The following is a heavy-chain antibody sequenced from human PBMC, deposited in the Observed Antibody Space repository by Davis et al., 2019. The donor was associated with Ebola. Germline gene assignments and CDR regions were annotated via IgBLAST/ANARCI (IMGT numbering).Heavy chain of an antibody. Sequence: GGSLRLSCKGSGYSFTSYWIGWVRQLPGKGLEWMGIIYPGDSDTRYSPSFQGQVTISADKSISTAYLQWSSLKASDTTMYYCARQGGYSSSGYGMDVWGQGTTVTVSS. CDR3: ARQGGYSSSGYGMDV. J-gene: IGHJ6*02. CDR2: IYPGDSDT. V-gene: IGHV5-51*01. CDR1: GYSFTSYW. D-gene: IGHD6-13*01.